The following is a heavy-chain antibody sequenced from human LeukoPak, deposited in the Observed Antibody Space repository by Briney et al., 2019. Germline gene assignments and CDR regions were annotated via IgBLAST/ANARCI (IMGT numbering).Heavy chain of an antibody. V-gene: IGHV3-23*01. Sequence: GGSLRLSCAASGFTFSSYAMSWVRQAPGKGLEWVSAISGSGGSTYYADSVKGRFTTSRDNSKNTLYLQMNSLRAEDTAVYYCAKDSGRITMIVVVIGAPFDPWGQGTLVTVSS. J-gene: IGHJ5*02. CDR2: ISGSGGST. CDR3: AKDSGRITMIVVVIGAPFDP. CDR1: GFTFSSYA. D-gene: IGHD3-22*01.